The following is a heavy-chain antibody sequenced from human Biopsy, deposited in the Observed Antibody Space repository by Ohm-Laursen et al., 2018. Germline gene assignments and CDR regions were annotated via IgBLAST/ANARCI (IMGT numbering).Heavy chain of an antibody. CDR3: ARLYRLDDYWNDDPPDAFDV. CDR1: GGSITDDY. V-gene: IGHV4-59*01. D-gene: IGHD1-1*01. J-gene: IGHJ3*01. Sequence: TLSLTCTVSGGSITDDYWRWIRQSPGKGLEWIGFISKGGDTTYNPSLRGRVAISVDTSKNQFSLKLSSVTAADTAIFFCARLYRLDDYWNDDPPDAFDVWGQGTRVTVSS. CDR2: ISKGGDT.